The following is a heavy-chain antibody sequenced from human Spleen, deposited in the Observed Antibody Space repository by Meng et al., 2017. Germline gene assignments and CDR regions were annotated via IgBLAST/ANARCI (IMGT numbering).Heavy chain of an antibody. D-gene: IGHD6-6*01. CDR1: GFTFSSYA. V-gene: IGHV3-30*04. Sequence: GESLKISCAASGFTFSSYAMHWVRQAPGKGLEWVAVISYDGSNKYYADSVKGRFTISRDNSKNTLYLQMNSLRAEDTAVYYCAKLVGDPFVWGQGTLVTVSS. CDR2: ISYDGSNK. CDR3: AKLVGDPFV. J-gene: IGHJ4*02.